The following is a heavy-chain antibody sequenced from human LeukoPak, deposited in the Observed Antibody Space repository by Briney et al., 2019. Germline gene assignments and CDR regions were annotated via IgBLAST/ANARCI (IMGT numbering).Heavy chain of an antibody. CDR3: TRDRDIFDI. CDR2: ITGSSYI. V-gene: IGHV3-21*01. Sequence: GGSLRLSCAASGFTFSTYTMNWVRQAPGKGLEWISSITGSSYIYYADSVKGRFTVSRDNAKNSLYLQMNSLRDEDTAVYYCTRDRDIFDIWGQGTMVTVSS. D-gene: IGHD3-10*01. J-gene: IGHJ3*02. CDR1: GFTFSTYT.